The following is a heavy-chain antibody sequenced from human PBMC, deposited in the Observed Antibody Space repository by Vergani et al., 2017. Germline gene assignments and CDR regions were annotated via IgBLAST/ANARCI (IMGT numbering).Heavy chain of an antibody. J-gene: IGHJ4*02. CDR2: IIPIFGTA. V-gene: IGHV1-69*06. CDR3: ARSEGRPGLWELKNYYGSGRAMD. Sequence: QVQLVQSGAEVKKPGSSVKVSCKASGGTFSSYAISWVRQAPGQGLEWMGGIIPIFGTANYAQKFQCRVTITADKSTSTAYMELSSLRSEDTAVYYCARSEGRPGLWELKNYYGSGRAMDWGQGTLVTVSS. CDR1: GGTFSSYA. D-gene: IGHD3-10*01.